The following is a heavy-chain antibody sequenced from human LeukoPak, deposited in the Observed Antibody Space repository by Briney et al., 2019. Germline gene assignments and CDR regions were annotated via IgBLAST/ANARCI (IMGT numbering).Heavy chain of an antibody. CDR3: AKRTNDDSSGHYSYYFDY. CDR2: TSYDGRNK. D-gene: IGHD3-22*01. CDR1: GFTFSTYG. Sequence: GGSLRLSCAASGFTFSTYGMHWVRQAPGKGLEWVAATSYDGRNKYYADSVKGRFTISRDNSKNTLYLQMNSLRAEDTAVYYCAKRTNDDSSGHYSYYFDYWGQGTLVTVSS. V-gene: IGHV3-30*18. J-gene: IGHJ4*02.